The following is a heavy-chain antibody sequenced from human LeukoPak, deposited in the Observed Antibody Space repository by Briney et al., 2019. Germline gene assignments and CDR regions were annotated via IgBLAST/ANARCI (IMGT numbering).Heavy chain of an antibody. CDR3: ARHFTSPVARGDAFDI. D-gene: IGHD5-12*01. CDR1: GGSISSNNW. J-gene: IGHJ3*02. V-gene: IGHV4-4*02. Sequence: ETSETLSLTCAVSGGSISSNNWWSWVRQPPGKGLEWIGEIYHSGSTNYNPSLKSPVIISVDKSKNQFSLKLSSVTAADTAVDYCARHFTSPVARGDAFDIWGQGTMVTVSS. CDR2: IYHSGST.